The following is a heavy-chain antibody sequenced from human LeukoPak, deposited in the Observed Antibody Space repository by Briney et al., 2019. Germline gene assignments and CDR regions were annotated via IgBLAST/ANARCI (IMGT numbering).Heavy chain of an antibody. D-gene: IGHD3-22*01. CDR2: IYHSGST. CDR3: ARDLFPGYYDSSGLDPYNWFDP. V-gene: IGHV4-38-2*02. J-gene: IGHJ5*02. Sequence: PSETLSLTCAVSGYSISSGYYWGWIRQPPGKGLEWIGSIYHSGSTYYNPSLKSRVTISVDTSKNQFSLKLSSVTAADTAVYYCARDLFPGYYDSSGLDPYNWFDPWGQGTLVTVSS. CDR1: GYSISSGYY.